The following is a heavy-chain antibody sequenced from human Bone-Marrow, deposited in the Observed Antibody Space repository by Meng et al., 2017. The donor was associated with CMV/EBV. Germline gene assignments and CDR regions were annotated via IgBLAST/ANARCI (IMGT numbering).Heavy chain of an antibody. J-gene: IGHJ6*02. V-gene: IGHV1-2*02. Sequence: ASVKVSCKASGYTFTGYYMHWARQAPGQGLEWMGWINPNSGGTNYAQKFQGRVTMTRDTSISTAYMELSRLRSDDTAVYYCAREGFLEWLPQYGMDVWGQGTTVTVSS. CDR3: AREGFLEWLPQYGMDV. D-gene: IGHD3-3*01. CDR2: INPNSGGT. CDR1: GYTFTGYY.